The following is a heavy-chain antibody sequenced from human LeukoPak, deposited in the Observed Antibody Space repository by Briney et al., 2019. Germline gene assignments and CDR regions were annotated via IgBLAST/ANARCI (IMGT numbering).Heavy chain of an antibody. Sequence: SETLSLTCAVYGGSFSGYRWSWIRQPPGKGLEWIGEINHSGSTNYNPSLKSRISISVDTSKNQFSLKLSSVTAADTAVYYCARFIMITFGGVIDPRGFDYWGQGTLVTVSS. CDR3: ARFIMITFGGVIDPRGFDY. CDR2: INHSGST. D-gene: IGHD3-16*02. V-gene: IGHV4-34*01. CDR1: GGSFSGYR. J-gene: IGHJ4*02.